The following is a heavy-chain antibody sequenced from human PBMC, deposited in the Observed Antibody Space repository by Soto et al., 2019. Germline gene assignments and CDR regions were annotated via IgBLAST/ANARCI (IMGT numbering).Heavy chain of an antibody. Sequence: QVQLVQSGPEVKMPGSSVKVSCKASGDPFDRFGFTWVRQAPGQGLESMGGIIPLFTTPDYAQRFQGRITITADKSTTTVYMELSSLRSEDTAIYYCAGAWPRWTMIVVDSENYEVDVWGQGTTVTVSS. D-gene: IGHD3-22*01. CDR2: IIPLFTTP. J-gene: IGHJ6*02. CDR1: GDPFDRFG. V-gene: IGHV1-69*06. CDR3: AGAWPRWTMIVVDSENYEVDV.